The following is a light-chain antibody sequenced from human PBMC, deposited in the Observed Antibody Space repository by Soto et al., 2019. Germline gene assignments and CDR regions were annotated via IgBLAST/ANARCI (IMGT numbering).Light chain of an antibody. Sequence: IVMTQSPATLSLSPWERATLSCRASQTIDNTLAWYQRKPGQAPRLLIYDASNRATGIPARFSGSGSGTDFTLTISSLEPEDFAVYYCQQRSNWPLITFGQGTRLEIK. CDR3: QQRSNWPLIT. CDR1: QTIDNT. J-gene: IGKJ5*01. CDR2: DAS. V-gene: IGKV3-11*01.